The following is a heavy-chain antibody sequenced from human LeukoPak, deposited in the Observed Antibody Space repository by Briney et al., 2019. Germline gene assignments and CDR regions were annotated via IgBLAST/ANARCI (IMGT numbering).Heavy chain of an antibody. CDR1: GFTFSSYT. V-gene: IGHV3-21*01. CDR3: ARVDSSGYYLHLDY. J-gene: IGHJ4*02. Sequence: GGSLRLSCAASGFTFSSYTMSWVRLAPGKGLEWVSSISTRSDFTYYADSLKGRFTISRDNAKNSLYLQMNSLRAEDTAVYYCARVDSSGYYLHLDYWGRGTLVTVSS. D-gene: IGHD3-22*01. CDR2: ISTRSDFT.